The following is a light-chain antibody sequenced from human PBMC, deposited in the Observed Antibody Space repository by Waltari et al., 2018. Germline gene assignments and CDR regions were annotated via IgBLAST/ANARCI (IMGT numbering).Light chain of an antibody. CDR1: SSDIGGYNY. CDR2: DVS. V-gene: IGLV2-14*03. Sequence: QSALTQPAAVSGSPGQSITISYTGTSSDIGGYNYVSWHQQHPGKAPKLMVYDVSHRPSGVPDRFSGSKSGNTASLTISGLLAEDEADYYCSSYRSGSTWVFGGGTKLTVL. J-gene: IGLJ3*02. CDR3: SSYRSGSTWV.